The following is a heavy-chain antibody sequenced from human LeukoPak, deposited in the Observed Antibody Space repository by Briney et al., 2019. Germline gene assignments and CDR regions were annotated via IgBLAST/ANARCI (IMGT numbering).Heavy chain of an antibody. Sequence: GESLKISCLSSEYSFTTYWIGWVRQMPGKGLEWMGIVYPGDSDTRYNPSFQGQVTISADKSIGTAYLQWSSLKASDTAMYYCARATYYYDSSGYSFFDYWGQGTLVTVSS. V-gene: IGHV5-51*01. CDR1: EYSFTTYW. CDR2: VYPGDSDT. J-gene: IGHJ4*02. D-gene: IGHD3-22*01. CDR3: ARATYYYDSSGYSFFDY.